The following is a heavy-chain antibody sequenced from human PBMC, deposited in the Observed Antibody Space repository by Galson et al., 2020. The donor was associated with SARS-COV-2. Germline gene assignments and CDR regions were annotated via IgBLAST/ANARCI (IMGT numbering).Heavy chain of an antibody. CDR3: AKDGKYLCGTYYYGMDV. D-gene: IGHD1-26*01. CDR1: GFTFSSYA. CDR2: ISGSGGST. Sequence: QAGGSLRLSCAASGFTFSSYAMSWVRQAPGKGLEWVSAISGSGGSTYYADAVKGRFTISRDNSKNTLYLQMNSLRAEDTAVYYCAKDGKYLCGTYYYGMDVWGKGTRVTISS. V-gene: IGHV3-23*01. J-gene: IGHJ6*04.